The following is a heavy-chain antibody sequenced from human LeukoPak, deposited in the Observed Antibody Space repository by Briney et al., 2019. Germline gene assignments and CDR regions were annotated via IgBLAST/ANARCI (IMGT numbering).Heavy chain of an antibody. J-gene: IGHJ4*02. CDR3: ARVAGYSSGWYEEIYYFDY. CDR1: GFTFSSYS. D-gene: IGHD6-19*01. CDR2: ISSSSSYI. V-gene: IGHV3-21*01. Sequence: GGSLRPSCAASGFTFSSYSMNWVRQAPGKGLEWVSSISSSSSYIYYADSVKGRFTISRDNAKNSLYLQMNSLRAEDTAVYYCARVAGYSSGWYEEIYYFDYWGQGTLVTVSS.